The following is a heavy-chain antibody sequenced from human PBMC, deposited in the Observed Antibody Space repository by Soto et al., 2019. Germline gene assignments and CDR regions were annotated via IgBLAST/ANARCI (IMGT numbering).Heavy chain of an antibody. Sequence: QVQLQESGPGLVEPSQTLSLTCTVSGGSIGSTASYWSWIRRPPGRGLEWIGYIYYTGGTFYNPSLKSRLTISLETSSNQFSLTLTSVTATDTGIYYCARGGSGWAEYFQHWGQGTLVAVSS. V-gene: IGHV4-30-4*08. J-gene: IGHJ1*01. CDR2: IYYTGGT. CDR3: ARGGSGWAEYFQH. D-gene: IGHD6-25*01. CDR1: GGSIGSTASY.